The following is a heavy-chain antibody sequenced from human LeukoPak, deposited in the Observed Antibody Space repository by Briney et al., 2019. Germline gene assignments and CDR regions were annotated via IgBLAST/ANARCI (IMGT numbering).Heavy chain of an antibody. CDR1: GYTFTSYY. D-gene: IGHD4-17*01. CDR3: ASDHGDYAGLRY. CDR2: INPSGGST. V-gene: IGHV1-46*01. Sequence: ASVKVSCKAPGYTFTSYYMHWVRQAPGQGLEWMGIINPSGGSTSYAQKFQGRVTMTRDMSTSTVYMELSSLRSEDTAVYYCASDHGDYAGLRYWGQGTLVTVSS. J-gene: IGHJ4*02.